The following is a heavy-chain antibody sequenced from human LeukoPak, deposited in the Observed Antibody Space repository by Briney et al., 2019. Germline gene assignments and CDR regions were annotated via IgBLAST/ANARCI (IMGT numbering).Heavy chain of an antibody. D-gene: IGHD4-23*01. CDR1: GYDFTSYA. CDR3: ARGDTVAPGTFDY. CDR2: INAGNGNT. V-gene: IGHV1-3*01. Sequence: GASVKVSCKASGYDFTSYAMHWVRQTPGQRLEWMGWINAGNGNTKYSQKFQDRVTVTRDTSTSTAYMELRSLRSDDTAVYYCARGDTVAPGTFDYWGQGTLVTVSS. J-gene: IGHJ4*02.